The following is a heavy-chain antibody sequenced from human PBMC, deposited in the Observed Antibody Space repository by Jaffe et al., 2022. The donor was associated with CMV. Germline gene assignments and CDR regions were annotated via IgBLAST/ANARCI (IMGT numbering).Heavy chain of an antibody. CDR2: IYWNDEK. CDR1: GFSLTTDGLG. V-gene: IGHV2-5*01. J-gene: IGHJ3*02. Sequence: QITLKESGPNLVKPTQSLTLTCSLSGFSLTTDGLGVGWIRQPPGKALEWVAVIYWNDEKRYSPSLQRRLTIAKGASKKQVDLTLTNVDPADTGTYYCARAVDYWTVYFDIWGQGTTVIVSS. D-gene: IGHD2-8*02. CDR3: ARAVDYWTVYFDI.